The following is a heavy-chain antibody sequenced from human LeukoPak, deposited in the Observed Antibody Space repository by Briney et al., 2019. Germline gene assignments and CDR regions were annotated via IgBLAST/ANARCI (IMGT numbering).Heavy chain of an antibody. D-gene: IGHD3-3*01. J-gene: IGHJ4*02. V-gene: IGHV4-31*03. CDR1: GGSISSGGYY. CDR3: ARAGGFFSPFGY. Sequence: SETLSLTCTVSGGSISSGGYYWSWIRQHPGKGLEWIGYIYYSGSTYFNPSLKSRVTISVDTSKNQFSLKLSSVTAADTAVYYCARAGGFFSPFGYWGQGTLVTVSS. CDR2: IYYSGST.